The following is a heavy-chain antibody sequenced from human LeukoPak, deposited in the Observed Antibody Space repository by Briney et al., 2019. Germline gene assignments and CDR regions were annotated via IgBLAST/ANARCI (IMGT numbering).Heavy chain of an antibody. J-gene: IGHJ4*02. D-gene: IGHD3-22*01. CDR2: IYTSGST. CDR1: GGSISSGSYY. V-gene: IGHV4-61*02. CDR3: AREGSSGYYDYFDY. Sequence: PSETLSLTCTVCGGSISSGSYYWSWIRQPAGKGLEWIGRIYTSGSTNYNPSLKSRVTISVDTSKNQFSLKLSSVTAADTAVYYCAREGSSGYYDYFDYWGQGTLVTVST.